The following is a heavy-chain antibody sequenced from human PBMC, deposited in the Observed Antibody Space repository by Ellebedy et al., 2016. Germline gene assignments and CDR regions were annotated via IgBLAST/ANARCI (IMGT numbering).Heavy chain of an antibody. CDR2: IYYSGST. J-gene: IGHJ5*02. D-gene: IGHD2-2*01. Sequence: SETLSLXXTVSGGSISSYYWSWIRQPPGKGLEWIGYIYYSGSTNYNPSLKSRVTISVDTSKNQFSLKLSSVTAADTAVYYCAKEVRYCSSTSCYYRWFDPWGQGTLVTVSS. V-gene: IGHV4-59*01. CDR1: GGSISSYY. CDR3: AKEVRYCSSTSCYYRWFDP.